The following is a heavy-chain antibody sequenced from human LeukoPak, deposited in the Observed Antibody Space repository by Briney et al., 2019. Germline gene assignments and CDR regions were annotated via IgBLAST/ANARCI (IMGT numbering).Heavy chain of an antibody. Sequence: GGSLRLSCAASGFTFSSYGMHWVRQAPGKGLEWVAFIRYDGSNKYYADSVKGRFTISRDNSKNTLYLQMNSLRAEDTAVYYCAKDLRGYSGYEFNFDYWGQGILVTVSS. CDR3: AKDLRGYSGYEFNFDY. J-gene: IGHJ4*02. CDR2: IRYDGSNK. V-gene: IGHV3-30*02. D-gene: IGHD5-12*01. CDR1: GFTFSSYG.